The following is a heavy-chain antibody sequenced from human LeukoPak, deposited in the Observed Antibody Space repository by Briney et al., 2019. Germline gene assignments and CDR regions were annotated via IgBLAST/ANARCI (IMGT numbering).Heavy chain of an antibody. CDR3: ARDRSSGWYYDAFDI. J-gene: IGHJ3*02. CDR2: ISSSSSYI. D-gene: IGHD6-19*01. V-gene: IGHV3-21*01. Sequence: GGSLRLSCAASGFTFSSYSMNWVRQAPGKGLEWVSSISSSSSYIYYADSVKGRFTISRDNAKNSLYLQMNSLRAEDTAVYYCARDRSSGWYYDAFDIWGQGTMVTVSS. CDR1: GFTFSSYS.